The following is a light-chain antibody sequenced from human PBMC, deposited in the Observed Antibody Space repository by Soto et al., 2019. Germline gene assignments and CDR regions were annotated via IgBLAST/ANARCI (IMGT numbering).Light chain of an antibody. V-gene: IGLV2-18*03. Sequence: QSALTQPPSVSGSPGQSVTISCTGTSGDVGTYNRVSWYQQPPGTAPKLMIYEVTNRPSGVPDRFSGSKSGNTASLTTSGLQAEDEADYYCSSYTSSTTVVFGGGTKLTVL. J-gene: IGLJ2*01. CDR3: SSYTSSTTVV. CDR1: SGDVGTYNR. CDR2: EVT.